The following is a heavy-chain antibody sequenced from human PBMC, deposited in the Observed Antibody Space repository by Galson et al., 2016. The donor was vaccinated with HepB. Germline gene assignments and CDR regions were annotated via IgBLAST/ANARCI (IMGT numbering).Heavy chain of an antibody. J-gene: IGHJ3*01. D-gene: IGHD5-12*01. CDR3: ARYSSRDSGYNEDAFDF. CDR1: GGSINSSNW. V-gene: IGHV4-4*02. Sequence: SETLSLTCTVSGGSINSSNWWSWVRQAPGKGLEWIGEIYHSGSTNYNPSLKRRATISVEKSKNQFSLKLNSVTAADTAVYYCARYSSRDSGYNEDAFDFWGQGTLVTASS. CDR2: IYHSGST.